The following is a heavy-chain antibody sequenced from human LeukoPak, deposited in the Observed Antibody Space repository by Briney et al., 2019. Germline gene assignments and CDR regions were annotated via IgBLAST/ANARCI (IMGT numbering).Heavy chain of an antibody. V-gene: IGHV4-59*08. D-gene: IGHD3-10*01. CDR3: ARHGSGTSLALYP. CDR1: GDSLSSHY. Sequence: SETLSLTCTVSGDSLSSHYWSWIRQPPGKGLEWIGYIYGSGSTHYDPSLRSRVTISEDTSKNQFSLKLTSVTAADTAVYCARHGSGTSLALYPWGQGTLVTVSS. J-gene: IGHJ5*02. CDR2: IYGSGST.